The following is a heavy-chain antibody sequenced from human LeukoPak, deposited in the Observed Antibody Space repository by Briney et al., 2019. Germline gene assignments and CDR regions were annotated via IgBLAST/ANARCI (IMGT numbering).Heavy chain of an antibody. CDR3: ARKADIVATICDY. V-gene: IGHV3-11*04. CDR1: GFTFSDYY. D-gene: IGHD5-12*01. CDR2: ISSSGSTI. Sequence: GGSLRLSCAASGFTFSDYYMSWIRQAPWKGLEWVSYISSSGSTIYYADSVKGRFTISRDNAKNSLYLQMNSLRAEDTAVYYCARKADIVATICDYWGQGTLVTVSS. J-gene: IGHJ4*02.